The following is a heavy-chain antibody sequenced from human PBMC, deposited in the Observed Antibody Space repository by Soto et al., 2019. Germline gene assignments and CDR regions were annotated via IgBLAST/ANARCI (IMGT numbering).Heavy chain of an antibody. Sequence: SETLSLTCTVSGGSISSSSYYWGWIRQPPGKGLEWIGSIYYSGSTYYNPSLKSRVTISVDTSKNQFSLKLSSVTAADTAVYYCARHRVSGNVLRFLEWLDCWFDTWGQGTLVTVSS. J-gene: IGHJ5*02. D-gene: IGHD3-3*01. CDR3: ARHRVSGNVLRFLEWLDCWFDT. CDR2: IYYSGST. CDR1: GGSISSSSYY. V-gene: IGHV4-39*01.